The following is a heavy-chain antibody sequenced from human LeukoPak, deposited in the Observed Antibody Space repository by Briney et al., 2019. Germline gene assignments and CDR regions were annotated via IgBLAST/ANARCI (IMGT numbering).Heavy chain of an antibody. CDR3: ARIVTSPGSYGMDV. CDR2: IIPIFGTA. V-gene: IGHV1-69*05. CDR1: GGTFSSYA. J-gene: IGHJ6*02. D-gene: IGHD2/OR15-2a*01. Sequence: ASVKVSCKASGGTFSSYAISWVRQAPGQGLEWMGGIIPIFGTANYAQKFQGRVTMTRNTSISTAYMELSSLRSEDTAVYYCARIVTSPGSYGMDVWGQGTTVTVSS.